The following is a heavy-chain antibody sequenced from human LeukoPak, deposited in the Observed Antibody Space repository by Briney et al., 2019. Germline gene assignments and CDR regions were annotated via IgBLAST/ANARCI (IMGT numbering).Heavy chain of an antibody. CDR3: ARGVGDGYSYYYYYGMDV. CDR1: GGSISSYY. V-gene: IGHV4-59*01. Sequence: SETLSLTCTVSGGSISSYYWSWIRQPPGKGLEWIGYIYYSGSTNYNPSLKSRVTISVDTSKNQFSLKLSSVTAADTAVYYCARGVGDGYSYYYYYGMDVWGQGTTVTVSS. J-gene: IGHJ6*02. D-gene: IGHD5-24*01. CDR2: IYYSGST.